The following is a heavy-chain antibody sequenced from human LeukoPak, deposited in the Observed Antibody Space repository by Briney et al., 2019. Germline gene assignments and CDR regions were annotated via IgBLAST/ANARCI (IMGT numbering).Heavy chain of an antibody. CDR1: GFTFSSYG. CDR2: ISFEGYNK. Sequence: AGRSVRLSCAASGFTFSSYGMHWVRQAPGKGLEWVAVISFEGYNKYYADSVKGRFTISRDNSKNTLYLQMNSLRAEDTAVYYCAKNRVVDYYYYYGMDVWGQGTTVPVSS. CDR3: AKNRVVDYYYYYGMDV. V-gene: IGHV3-30*18. J-gene: IGHJ6*02. D-gene: IGHD1-14*01.